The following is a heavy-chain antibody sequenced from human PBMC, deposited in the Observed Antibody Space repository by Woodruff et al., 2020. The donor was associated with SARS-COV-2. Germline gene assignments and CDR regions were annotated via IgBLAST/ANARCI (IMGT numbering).Heavy chain of an antibody. V-gene: IGHV4-59*01. J-gene: IGHJ3*02. CDR3: ARTYYDILTGYYNRGAFDI. Sequence: SRVTISVDTSKNQFSLKLSSVTAADTAVYYCARTYYDILTGYYNRGAFDIWGQGTMVTVSS. D-gene: IGHD3-9*01.